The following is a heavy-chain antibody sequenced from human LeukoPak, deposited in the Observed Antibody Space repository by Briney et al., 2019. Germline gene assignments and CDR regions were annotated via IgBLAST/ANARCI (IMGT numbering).Heavy chain of an antibody. J-gene: IGHJ4*02. V-gene: IGHV1-46*01. D-gene: IGHD5-24*01. CDR1: GYTFTSYY. Sequence: ASVKVSCKASGYTFTSYYMHWVRQAPGQGLEWMGIVNPSGGSTSYAQKFQGRVTITADKSTSTAYMELSSLRSEDTAVYYCARERDGYNFPFDYWGQGTLVTVSS. CDR2: VNPSGGST. CDR3: ARERDGYNFPFDY.